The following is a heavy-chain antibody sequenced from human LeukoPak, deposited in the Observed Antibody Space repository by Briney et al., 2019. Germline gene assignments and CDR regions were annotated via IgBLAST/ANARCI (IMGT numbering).Heavy chain of an antibody. V-gene: IGHV4-61*02. CDR2: IYADGNS. CDR3: ARGYYYRT. Sequence: SETLSLTCTVSGGSVGSDNSYWNWIRQPAGKGLEWIGRIYADGNSTYNPSLKSRVTILVDTSKNQFSLRLSSMTAADTAVYYCARGYYYRTWGQGTLVTVSS. CDR1: GGSVGSDNSY. J-gene: IGHJ4*02. D-gene: IGHD3-10*01.